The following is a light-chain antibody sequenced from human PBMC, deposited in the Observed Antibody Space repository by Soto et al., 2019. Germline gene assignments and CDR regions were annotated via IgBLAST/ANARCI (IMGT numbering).Light chain of an antibody. Sequence: DIQMTQSPSTLSASVGDRVTITCRASQSISGSLAWYQQKPGKAPKLLIYEASNLNSGVPSRFSGSGSGTEYPLTISSLHPDDSASYYCQQYNGFWTFGQGTRVEIK. CDR2: EAS. CDR3: QQYNGFWT. CDR1: QSISGS. V-gene: IGKV1-5*03. J-gene: IGKJ1*01.